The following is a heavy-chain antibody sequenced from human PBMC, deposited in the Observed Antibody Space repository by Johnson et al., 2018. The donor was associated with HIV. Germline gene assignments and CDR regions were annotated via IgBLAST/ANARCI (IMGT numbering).Heavy chain of an antibody. Sequence: VPLVESGGGLVKPGGSLRLSCEASGMTLSNLWLNWVRQAPGKGLEWVGLICCTTDGGTPDYAAPVNGRFTISRDNAKNSLYLQMNSLRAEDTAVYYCARVRRREQKLDAFDIWSQGTMVTVSS. J-gene: IGHJ3*02. CDR2: ICCTTDGGTP. D-gene: IGHD1-26*01. CDR3: ARVRRREQKLDAFDI. V-gene: IGHV3-15*01. CDR1: GMTLSNLW.